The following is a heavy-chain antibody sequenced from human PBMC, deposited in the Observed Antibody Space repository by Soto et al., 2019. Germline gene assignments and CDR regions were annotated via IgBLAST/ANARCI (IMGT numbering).Heavy chain of an antibody. CDR3: ARVGELLPFDY. CDR1: GGSISSYY. CDR2: IYYSGST. D-gene: IGHD3-10*01. Sequence: SETLSLTCTVSGGSISSYYWSWIRQPPGKGLEWIGYIYYSGSTNYNPSLKSRVTISVDTSKNQLSLKLSSVTAADTAVYYCARVGELLPFDYWGQGTLVTVSS. V-gene: IGHV4-59*01. J-gene: IGHJ4*02.